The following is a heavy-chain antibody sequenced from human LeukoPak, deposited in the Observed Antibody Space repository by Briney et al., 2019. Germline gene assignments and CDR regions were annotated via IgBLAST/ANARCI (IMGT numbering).Heavy chain of an antibody. V-gene: IGHV3-74*01. D-gene: IGHD5-12*01. J-gene: IGHJ4*02. Sequence: GGSLRLSCAASGFTFSSYWMHWVRQAPGQGLVWVSRINSDGSSTSYADSVKGRFTISRDNAKNTLYLQMNSLRAEDTAVYYCARPKDSGYDVGIFDYWGQGTLVTVSS. CDR1: GFTFSSYW. CDR3: ARPKDSGYDVGIFDY. CDR2: INSDGSST.